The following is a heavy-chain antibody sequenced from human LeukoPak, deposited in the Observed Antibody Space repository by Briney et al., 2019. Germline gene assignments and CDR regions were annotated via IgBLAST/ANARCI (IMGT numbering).Heavy chain of an antibody. V-gene: IGHV4-39*01. Sequence: SETLSLTCSVSSGSIRSNNCYWGWIRQPPGKGLEWIGSIYYSGNTYYNASLKSQVSISIDTSKNQFSLRLTSVTAADTAVYYCARQTGSGLFILPGGQGTLVTVSS. D-gene: IGHD3/OR15-3a*01. J-gene: IGHJ4*02. CDR2: IYYSGNT. CDR3: ARQTGSGLFILP. CDR1: SGSIRSNNCY.